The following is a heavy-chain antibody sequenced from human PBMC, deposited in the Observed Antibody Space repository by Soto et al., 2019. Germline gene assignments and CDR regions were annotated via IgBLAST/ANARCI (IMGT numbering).Heavy chain of an antibody. CDR3: ARYSSGWFDY. Sequence: SETLSLTCTVSGDSFSSYYWSWIRQPPGKGLEWIGYIYYSGSTNYNPSLKSRVTLSVDTSKNHFSLKLSSVTAADTAVYYCARYSSGWFDYWGQGTLVT. CDR1: GDSFSSYY. V-gene: IGHV4-59*01. J-gene: IGHJ5*01. D-gene: IGHD6-19*01. CDR2: IYYSGST.